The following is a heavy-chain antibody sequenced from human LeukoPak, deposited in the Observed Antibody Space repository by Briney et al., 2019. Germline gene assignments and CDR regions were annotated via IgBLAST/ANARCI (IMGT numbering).Heavy chain of an antibody. CDR1: GGPFSGYY. CDR3: ARGQVTWLRLIDY. V-gene: IGHV4-34*01. D-gene: IGHD5-12*01. Sequence: SETLSLTCAVYGGPFSGYYWSWIRQPPGKGLEWIGEINHSGSTNYNPSLKSRVTISVDTSKNQFSLKLSSVTAADTAVYYCARGQVTWLRLIDYWGQGTLVTVSS. J-gene: IGHJ4*02. CDR2: INHSGST.